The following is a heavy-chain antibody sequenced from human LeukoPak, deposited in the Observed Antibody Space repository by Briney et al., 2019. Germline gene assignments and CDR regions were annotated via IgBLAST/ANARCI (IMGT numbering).Heavy chain of an antibody. CDR1: GFSFSSYT. D-gene: IGHD1-26*01. CDR2: ISGTGGYT. V-gene: IGHV3-23*01. CDR3: AREGSGKYYFDF. J-gene: IGHJ4*02. Sequence: PGGSLRLSCAASGFSFSSYTMSWVRQAPGKGLEWVSAISGTGGYTYYADSVKGRFTISRDNSKNTMFLQMNSLRAEDTAVYYCAREGSGKYYFDFWGQGTLVTVSS.